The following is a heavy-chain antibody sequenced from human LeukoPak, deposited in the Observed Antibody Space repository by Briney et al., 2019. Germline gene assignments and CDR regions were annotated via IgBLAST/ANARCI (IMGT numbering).Heavy chain of an antibody. CDR3: ARDSAADDNDFDV. CDR2: IWSHGNRK. Sequence: GGSLRLSCIPSGFSFSSYGMHWARQAPGKGLEWVAVIWSHGNRKHHSDSVEGRFAISRDNSKNILYLQMNNLRAEDTALYYCARDSAADDNDFDVWGQGTMVTVSS. V-gene: IGHV3-33*01. J-gene: IGHJ3*01. D-gene: IGHD6-25*01. CDR1: GFSFSSYG.